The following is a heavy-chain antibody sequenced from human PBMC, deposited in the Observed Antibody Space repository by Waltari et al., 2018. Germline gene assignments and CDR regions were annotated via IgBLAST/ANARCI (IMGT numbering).Heavy chain of an antibody. V-gene: IGHV1-24*01. J-gene: IGHJ4*02. CDR1: GGTFSSYA. D-gene: IGHD1-26*01. CDR3: ATDLRGWELLSAVY. CDR2: FDPEDGET. Sequence: QVQLVQSGAEVKKPGSSVKVSCKASGGTFSSYAISWVRQAPGQGLEWMGGFDPEDGETIYAQKFQGRVTMTEDTSTDTAYMELSSLRSEDTAVYYCATDLRGWELLSAVYWGQGTLVTVSS.